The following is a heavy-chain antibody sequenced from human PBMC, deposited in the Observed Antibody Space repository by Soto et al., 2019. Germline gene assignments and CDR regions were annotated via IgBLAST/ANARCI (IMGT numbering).Heavy chain of an antibody. CDR2: ISAYNGNT. Sequence: ASVKVSCKASGYTFTSYGISWVRQAPGQGLEWMGWISAYNGNTNYAQKLQGRVTMTTDTFTSTAYMELRSLRSDDTAVYYCARDWGRYDYIWGSYRLDAFDIWGQGTMVTVSS. CDR1: GYTFTSYG. V-gene: IGHV1-18*01. CDR3: ARDWGRYDYIWGSYRLDAFDI. D-gene: IGHD3-16*02. J-gene: IGHJ3*02.